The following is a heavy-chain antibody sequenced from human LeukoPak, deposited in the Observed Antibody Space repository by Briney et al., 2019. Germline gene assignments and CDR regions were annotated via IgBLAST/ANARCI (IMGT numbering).Heavy chain of an antibody. D-gene: IGHD3/OR15-3a*01. J-gene: IGHJ4*02. Sequence: SVKVSCKASGGTFSSYAISWVRQARGQGLEWMGGIIPIFGTANYAQKFQGRVTITTDESTSTAYMELSSLRSEDTAVYYCARGGKFLDPYYFDYWGQGTLVTVSS. V-gene: IGHV1-69*05. CDR1: GGTFSSYA. CDR2: IIPIFGTA. CDR3: ARGGKFLDPYYFDY.